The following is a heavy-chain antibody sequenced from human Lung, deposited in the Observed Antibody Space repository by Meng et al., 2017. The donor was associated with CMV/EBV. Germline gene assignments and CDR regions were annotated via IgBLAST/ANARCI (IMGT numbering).Heavy chain of an antibody. J-gene: IGHJ4*02. CDR2: ISMSGSTI. V-gene: IGHV3-48*03. D-gene: IGHD6-25*01. CDR3: ARGEAARDFDS. CDR1: GFNFNIYE. Sequence: GGSLRLSCAASGFNFNIYEMSWVRQAPGKGLEWVSYISMSGSTIYYAGAVKGRFTISRDNAKNSLYLQMNSLRVEDTALSYCARGEAARDFDSWGQGTLVTVSS.